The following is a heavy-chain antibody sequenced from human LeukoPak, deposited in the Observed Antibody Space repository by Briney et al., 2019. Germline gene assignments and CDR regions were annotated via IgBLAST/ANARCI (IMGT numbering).Heavy chain of an antibody. J-gene: IGHJ4*02. D-gene: IGHD6-13*01. Sequence: PGGSLRLSCAASGFTVSSNYMSWVRQAPGKGLEWVSVIYSGGSTYYADSMKGRFTISRDNSKNTLYLQMNSLRAEDTAVYYCASSGPGATPIISSWSPIDYWGQGTLVTVSS. CDR3: ASSGPGATPIISSWSPIDY. CDR2: IYSGGST. CDR1: GFTVSSNY. V-gene: IGHV3-53*01.